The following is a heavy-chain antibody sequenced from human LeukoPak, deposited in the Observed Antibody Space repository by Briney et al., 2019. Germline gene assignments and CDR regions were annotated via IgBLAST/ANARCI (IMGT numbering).Heavy chain of an antibody. D-gene: IGHD3-9*01. Sequence: AGGSLRLSCAASGFIFSNAWMNWVRQAPGKGLEWVGRIKSKTDGGTTDYAAPVKGRFIISRDDSKNALYLQMNSLKTEDTALYYCTTVYLTGEGNDYWGQGTLATVSS. CDR2: IKSKTDGGTT. CDR1: GFIFSNAW. CDR3: TTVYLTGEGNDY. V-gene: IGHV3-15*07. J-gene: IGHJ4*02.